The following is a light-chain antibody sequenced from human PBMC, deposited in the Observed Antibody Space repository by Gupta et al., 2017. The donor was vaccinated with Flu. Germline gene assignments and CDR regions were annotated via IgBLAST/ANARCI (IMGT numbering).Light chain of an antibody. CDR3: QRDTTYPWT. CDR2: KAS. V-gene: IGKV1-5*03. J-gene: IGKJ1*01. Sequence: DIQMTQSPSILSASVGDRVTITCRASQTISTWLAWYQQKPGKAPKLLMYKASTLEKGVPSRFSGSGSGAEFILTISSLQPDDFATYYCQRDTTYPWTFGQGTKVEIK. CDR1: QTISTW.